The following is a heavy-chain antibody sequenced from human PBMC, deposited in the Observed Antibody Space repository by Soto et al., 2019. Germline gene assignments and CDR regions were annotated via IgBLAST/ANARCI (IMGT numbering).Heavy chain of an antibody. Sequence: EEQLVESGGGLVQPGGSLRLSCAASGLTFSSYCMHWVRQAPGKGLVWVSRIKRDGSDTSYAGSVKGRFTISRDNAKSILYLQMNSLRAEDTAVYYCARDDGTRTYYTPSWGQGTLVTVSS. D-gene: IGHD3-10*01. CDR2: IKRDGSDT. V-gene: IGHV3-74*01. CDR3: ARDDGTRTYYTPS. J-gene: IGHJ5*02. CDR1: GLTFSSYC.